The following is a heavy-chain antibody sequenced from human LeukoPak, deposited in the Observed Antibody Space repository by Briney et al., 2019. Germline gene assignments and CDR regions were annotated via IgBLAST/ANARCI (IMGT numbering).Heavy chain of an antibody. Sequence: GGSLRLSCAASGFSFTDYSVHWVRQAPGKGLEWISTISTNGNYIYYADSVRGRFSISRDIAKSSLFLQMNSLKVEDSAVYYCARDLLGAEDAFDIWGQGTMVIVSS. D-gene: IGHD1-26*01. V-gene: IGHV3-21*01. CDR1: GFSFTDYS. J-gene: IGHJ3*02. CDR3: ARDLLGAEDAFDI. CDR2: ISTNGNYI.